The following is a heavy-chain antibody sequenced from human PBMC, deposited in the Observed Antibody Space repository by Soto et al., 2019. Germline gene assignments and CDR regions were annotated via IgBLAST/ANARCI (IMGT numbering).Heavy chain of an antibody. V-gene: IGHV1-69*02. CDR2: IIPILGIA. CDR1: GGTFSSYT. J-gene: IGHJ6*03. Sequence: VQLVQSGAEVKKPGSSVKFSCKASGGTFSSYTISWVRKAPGQGLEGLGRIIPILGIANYAQKFQGRVTITADKSTSTAYMELSSLRSEDTAVYYCARGGDTAMAHYYYYMDVWGKGTTVTVSS. CDR3: ARGGDTAMAHYYYYMDV. D-gene: IGHD5-18*01.